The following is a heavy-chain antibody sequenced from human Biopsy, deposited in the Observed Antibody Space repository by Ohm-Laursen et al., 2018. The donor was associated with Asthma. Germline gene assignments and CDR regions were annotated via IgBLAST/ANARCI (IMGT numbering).Heavy chain of an antibody. CDR3: VRGSSSWHHGPFHYYYGLDV. V-gene: IGHV4-39*01. D-gene: IGHD6-13*01. CDR1: SGSGGYMRSGNYY. Sequence: GTLSLTCSLSSGSGGYMRSGNYYWGWIRQPPGKGLEWIGSIYYSGTTYYNPSLESRVPVSAATSKTQFSLKLTSATAADTAVYYCVRGSSSWHHGPFHYYYGLDVWGQGTTATVSS. CDR2: IYYSGTT. J-gene: IGHJ6*02.